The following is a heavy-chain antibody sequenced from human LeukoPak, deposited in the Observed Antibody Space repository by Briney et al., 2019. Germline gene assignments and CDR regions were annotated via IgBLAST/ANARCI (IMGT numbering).Heavy chain of an antibody. J-gene: IGHJ5*02. CDR1: GFTFSRYW. V-gene: IGHV3-7*01. Sequence: GGSLRLFCAASGFTFSRYWMSWVRQAPGKGPEWVANIKEDGSEKYHVDSVKGRFTVSRDNAKNSLYLQMNDLRVEDTAVYYCTTDGEAWGQGTLVTVSS. CDR3: TTDGEA. CDR2: IKEDGSEK.